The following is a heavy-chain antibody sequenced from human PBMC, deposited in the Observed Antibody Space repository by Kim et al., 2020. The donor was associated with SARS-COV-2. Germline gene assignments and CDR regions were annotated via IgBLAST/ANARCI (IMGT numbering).Heavy chain of an antibody. J-gene: IGHJ4*02. V-gene: IGHV1-24*01. Sequence: YAQKFQGRVTMTEDTSTDTAYMELSSLRSEDTAVYYCATEIPHGIGLGDYWGQGTLVTVSS. D-gene: IGHD2-21*01. CDR3: ATEIPHGIGLGDY.